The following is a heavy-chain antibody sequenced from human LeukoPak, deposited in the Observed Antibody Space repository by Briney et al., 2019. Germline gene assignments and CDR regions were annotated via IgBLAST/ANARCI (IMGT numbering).Heavy chain of an antibody. D-gene: IGHD7-27*01. CDR2: INPNSGGT. V-gene: IGHV1-2*02. CDR3: ARNAGDSVYAFDI. CDR1: GYTFTGYY. Sequence: ASVKVSCKXSGYTFTGYYVHWVRQAPGQGLEWMGWINPNSGGTNYAQKFQGRVTMTRDTSISTAYMELSRLRSDDTAVYYCARNAGDSVYAFDIWGQGTMVTVSS. J-gene: IGHJ3*02.